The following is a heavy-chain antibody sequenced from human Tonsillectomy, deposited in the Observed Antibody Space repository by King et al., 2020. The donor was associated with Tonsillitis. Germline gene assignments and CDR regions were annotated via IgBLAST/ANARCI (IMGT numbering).Heavy chain of an antibody. CDR3: ARLSRFLEWLPDY. Sequence: VQLQESGPGLVKPSETLSLTCTVSGGSINNYYWSWIRQPPGKGLEWIGYIYYSGSTHYNPSLKSRVTISVDTSKNQFSLRLSSVTAADTAVYYCARLSRFLEWLPDYWGQGTLVTVSS. D-gene: IGHD3-3*01. CDR2: IYYSGST. V-gene: IGHV4-59*01. J-gene: IGHJ4*02. CDR1: GGSINNYY.